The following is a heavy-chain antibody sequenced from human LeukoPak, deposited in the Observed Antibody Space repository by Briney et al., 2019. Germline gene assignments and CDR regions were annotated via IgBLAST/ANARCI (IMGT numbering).Heavy chain of an antibody. V-gene: IGHV4-39*01. CDR3: ARRFGGYSNFDY. CDR1: GGSISSRSYF. D-gene: IGHD5-12*01. Sequence: PSETLSLTCTVSGGSISSRSYFWGWIRQPPGRGLEWIGSIYYSGTTYYNPSLKSRVTISEDTSKNQFSLKLSSVTAADTAVYYCARRFGGYSNFDYWGPGTLVTVSS. J-gene: IGHJ4*02. CDR2: IYYSGTT.